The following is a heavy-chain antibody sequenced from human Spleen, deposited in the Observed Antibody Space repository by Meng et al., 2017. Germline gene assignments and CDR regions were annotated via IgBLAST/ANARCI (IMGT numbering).Heavy chain of an antibody. Sequence: EVDLVESGGDLVKPGGSLRLSCAASGFYFNNAWMSWVRQAPGKGLEWVGRIKSNTDGGTAEYAAPVTGRFTISRDDSKNTVYLQMNSLKTEDTAVYYCSGHIDYWGQGTLVTVSS. D-gene: IGHD5-12*01. CDR1: GFYFNNAW. CDR2: IKSNTDGGTA. V-gene: IGHV3-15*01. CDR3: SGHIDY. J-gene: IGHJ4*02.